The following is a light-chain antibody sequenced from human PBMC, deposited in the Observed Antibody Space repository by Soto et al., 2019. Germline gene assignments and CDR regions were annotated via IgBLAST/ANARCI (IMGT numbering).Light chain of an antibody. CDR2: GDN. Sequence: QPVLTQPPSVSGAPGQRVTISCTGSRSNIGAGYAVHWYQQFPGTAPKLVISGDNNRPSGVPDRFSGSKSGTSASLAITGLQAEDEADYYCQSYDSGLTAVVFGGGTKLTVL. CDR1: RSNIGAGYA. V-gene: IGLV1-40*01. J-gene: IGLJ3*02. CDR3: QSYDSGLTAVV.